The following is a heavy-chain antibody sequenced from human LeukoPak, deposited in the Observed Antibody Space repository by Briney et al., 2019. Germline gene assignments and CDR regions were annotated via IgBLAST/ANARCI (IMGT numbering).Heavy chain of an antibody. D-gene: IGHD1-14*01. V-gene: IGHV3-30*18. CDR2: ISEDGINK. CDR3: AKDRETTASGTFDY. J-gene: IGHJ4*02. Sequence: GGSLRLSCAASGFTFSNYGMHCVRQAPGKGLEWVAGISEDGINKYYADSVKGRFTISRENSNNTLFLQMNSLRAEDTAVYYCAKDRETTASGTFDYWGQGALVTVSS. CDR1: GFTFSNYG.